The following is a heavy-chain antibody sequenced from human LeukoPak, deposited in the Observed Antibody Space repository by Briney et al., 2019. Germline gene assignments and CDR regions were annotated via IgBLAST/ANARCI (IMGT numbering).Heavy chain of an antibody. CDR2: IYYSGST. CDR3: ARDDSSSWYTYFDY. Sequence: SETLSLTCTVSGGSISSSSYYWGWIRQPPGKGLEWIGSIYYSGSTYYNPSLKSRVTISVDTSKNQFSLKLSSVTAADTAVYYCARDDSSSWYTYFDYWGQGTLATVSS. D-gene: IGHD6-13*01. CDR1: GGSISSSSYY. V-gene: IGHV4-39*01. J-gene: IGHJ4*02.